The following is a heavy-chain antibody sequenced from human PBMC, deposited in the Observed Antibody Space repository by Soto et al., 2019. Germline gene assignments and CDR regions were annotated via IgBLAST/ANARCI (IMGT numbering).Heavy chain of an antibody. J-gene: IGHJ6*02. CDR1: GYTFTSYY. D-gene: IGHD3-10*01. CDR3: ARVQVFTMVRGVIITQAACYGMDV. V-gene: IGHV1-46*01. CDR2: INPSGGST. Sequence: ASVKVSCKASGYTFTSYYMHWVRQAPGQGLEWMGIINPSGGSTSYAQKFQGRVTMTRDTSTSTVYMELSSLRSEDTAVYYCARVQVFTMVRGVIITQAACYGMDVWGQGTTVTVSS.